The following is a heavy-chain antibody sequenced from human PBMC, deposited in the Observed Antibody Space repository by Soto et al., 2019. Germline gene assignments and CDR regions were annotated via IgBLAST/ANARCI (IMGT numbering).Heavy chain of an antibody. V-gene: IGHV4-34*01. CDR3: ARGSDSSSPGDYYYYYMDV. Sequence: SETLSLTCTVSGGSISSYYWSWIRQPPGKGLEWIGEINHSGSTNYNPSLKSRVTISVDTSKNQFSLKLSSVTAADTAVYYCARGSDSSSPGDYYYYYMDVWGKGTTVTVSS. D-gene: IGHD6-13*01. J-gene: IGHJ6*03. CDR1: GGSISSYY. CDR2: INHSGST.